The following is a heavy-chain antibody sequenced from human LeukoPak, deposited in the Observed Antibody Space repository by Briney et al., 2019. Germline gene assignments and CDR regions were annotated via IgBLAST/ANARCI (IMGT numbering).Heavy chain of an antibody. V-gene: IGHV3-23*01. J-gene: IGHJ5*02. CDR1: GFTFSSYA. D-gene: IGHD6-6*01. Sequence: GGALRLSCAASGFTFSSYAMSWVRQAPGKGLEGVSAISGSGGSTYYADSVKGRFTISRDNSKNTLYLQMNSLRAEDTAVYYCAKGLKYSYPFDPWGQGTLVTVSS. CDR2: ISGSGGST. CDR3: AKGLKYSYPFDP.